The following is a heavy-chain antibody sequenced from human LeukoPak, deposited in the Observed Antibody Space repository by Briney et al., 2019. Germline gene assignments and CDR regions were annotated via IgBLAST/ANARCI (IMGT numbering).Heavy chain of an antibody. J-gene: IGHJ4*02. CDR1: GGSISSYY. D-gene: IGHD4-23*01. V-gene: IGHV4-59*01. CDR3: ASLYGGNVFDY. Sequence: SETLSLTCTVSGGSISSYYWSWIRQPPGKGLEWIGYIYYSGSTKYNPSLKSRVTISVDTSKNQFSLKLSSVTAADTAVYCCASLYGGNVFDYWGQGTLVTVSS. CDR2: IYYSGST.